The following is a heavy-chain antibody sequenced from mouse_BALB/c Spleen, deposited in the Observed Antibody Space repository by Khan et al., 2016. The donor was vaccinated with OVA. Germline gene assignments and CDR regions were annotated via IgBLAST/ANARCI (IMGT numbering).Heavy chain of an antibody. J-gene: IGHJ3*01. D-gene: IGHD1-2*01. V-gene: IGHV1-77*01. CDR2: ISPGSGDT. CDR3: ARRNYFGYTFAY. CDR1: GYTFTDYY. Sequence: QVQLQQSGAELARPGASVKLSCKASGYTFTDYYINWVKLRTGQGLEWIGEISPGSGDTYYNERFKGKATLTADKSSSTAYMQLSSLTSEASAVDFCARRNYFGYTFAYWGQGTLVTVSA.